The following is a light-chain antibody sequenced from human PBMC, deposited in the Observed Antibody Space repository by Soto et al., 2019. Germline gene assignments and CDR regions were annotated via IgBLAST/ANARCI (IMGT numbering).Light chain of an antibody. J-gene: IGLJ1*01. CDR3: QSYDINLHNSV. Sequence: QSVLTQPPSVSGAPGQRVSISCTGSTSNIGAPYDVHWYQHLPGTAPKLLIYGDNNRPSGVPDRFSGSKSGTSASLAITRLQAEDEADYYCQSYDINLHNSVLGTGTNVTV. CDR1: TSNIGAPYD. V-gene: IGLV1-40*01. CDR2: GDN.